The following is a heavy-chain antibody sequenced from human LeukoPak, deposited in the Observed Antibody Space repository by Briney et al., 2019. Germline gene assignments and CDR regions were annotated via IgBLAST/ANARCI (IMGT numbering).Heavy chain of an antibody. Sequence: SETLSLTCTVSGGSISSGGYYWSWIRQHPGKGLEWIGYIYYSGSTYNNPSLKSRVTISVDTSKNQFSLKLSSVTAADTAVYYCARRVVVAATSDNWFDPWGQGTLVTVSS. CDR3: ARRVVVAATSDNWFDP. D-gene: IGHD2-15*01. V-gene: IGHV4-31*03. CDR1: GGSISSGGYY. J-gene: IGHJ5*02. CDR2: IYYSGST.